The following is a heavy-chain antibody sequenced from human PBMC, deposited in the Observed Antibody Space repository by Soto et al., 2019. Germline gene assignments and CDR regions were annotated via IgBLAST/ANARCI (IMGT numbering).Heavy chain of an antibody. D-gene: IGHD3-10*01. Sequence: PGESLKLSCQASGYTFIYFWVAWVRQVPGKGLEWTGVIYPGASDIRYSPSFEGHVTISADKSTNTAYLQWSSLEAADTAIYYCARQGTSRGSDYAAFDFCGQGTLVTVST. CDR3: ARQGTSRGSDYAAFDF. J-gene: IGHJ4*02. CDR1: GYTFIYFW. CDR2: IYPGASDI. V-gene: IGHV5-51*01.